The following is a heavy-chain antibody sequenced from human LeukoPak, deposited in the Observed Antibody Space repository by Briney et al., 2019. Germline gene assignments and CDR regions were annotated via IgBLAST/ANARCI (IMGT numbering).Heavy chain of an antibody. CDR3: AKALFGYSSSWYVLDY. J-gene: IGHJ4*02. D-gene: IGHD6-13*01. CDR1: GFTFSSYA. V-gene: IGHV3-23*01. CDR2: ISGSGGST. Sequence: GGSLRLSCAASGFTFSSYAMSRVRQAPGKGLEWVSAISGSGGSTYYADSVKGRFTISRDNSKNTLYLQMNSLRAEDTAVYYCAKALFGYSSSWYVLDYWGQGTLVTVSS.